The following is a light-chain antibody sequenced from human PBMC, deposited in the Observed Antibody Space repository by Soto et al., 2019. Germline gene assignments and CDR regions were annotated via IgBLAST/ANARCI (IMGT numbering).Light chain of an antibody. V-gene: IGKV3-15*01. J-gene: IGKJ5*01. CDR1: QTVGGN. Sequence: DIVMTQSPSTPSVSPGQRATLPXRARQTVGGNFAWFQQEPAXXPRIXXXGEXTRATGVPPRFIGSGSGRDFTLTITSMQSEDFEAYYCRQYNNRTTRTFGQGTRVEIK. CDR2: GEX. CDR3: RQYNNRTTRT.